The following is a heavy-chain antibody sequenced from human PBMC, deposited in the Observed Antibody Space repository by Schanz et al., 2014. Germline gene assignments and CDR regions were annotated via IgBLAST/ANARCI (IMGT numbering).Heavy chain of an antibody. CDR3: ARDFHGYVPHLDY. D-gene: IGHD5-12*01. J-gene: IGHJ4*02. V-gene: IGHV3-23*01. Sequence: EVQLLESGGGLVQPGGSLRLSCAASGFTFSSYAMTWVRQAPGMGLEWVSAISGRDGSTYYADSVRGRFTISRDNSKNTLYLQMNSLRAEDTAVDYCARDFHGYVPHLDYWGQGTLVTVSS. CDR1: GFTFSSYA. CDR2: ISGRDGST.